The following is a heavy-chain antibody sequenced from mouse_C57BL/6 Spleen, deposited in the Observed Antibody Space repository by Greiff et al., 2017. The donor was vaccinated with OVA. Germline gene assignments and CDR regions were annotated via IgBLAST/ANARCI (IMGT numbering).Heavy chain of an antibody. J-gene: IGHJ4*01. CDR2: ISSGGSYT. Sequence: EVKLMESGGDLVKPGGSLKLSCAASGFTFSSYGMSWVRQTPDKRLEWVATISSGGSYTYYPDSVKGRFTISRDNAKNTLYLQMSSLKSEDTAMYYGARHDYYGSSFYAMDYWGQGTSVTVSS. CDR1: GFTFSSYG. V-gene: IGHV5-6*01. CDR3: ARHDYYGSSFYAMDY. D-gene: IGHD1-1*01.